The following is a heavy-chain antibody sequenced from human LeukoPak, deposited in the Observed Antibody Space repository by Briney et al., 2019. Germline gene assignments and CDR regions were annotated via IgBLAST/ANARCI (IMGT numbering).Heavy chain of an antibody. CDR3: ARDPPGDDYGGNPLDY. CDR2: IKQDGSEK. V-gene: IGHV3-7*01. CDR1: GFTFSSYW. Sequence: PGGSLRLSCAASGFTFSSYWMSWVRQAPGKGLEWVANIKQDGSEKYYVDSVKGRFTISRDNAKNSLYLQMNSLRAEDTAVYYCARDPPGDDYGGNPLDYWGQGTLVTVSS. J-gene: IGHJ4*02. D-gene: IGHD4-23*01.